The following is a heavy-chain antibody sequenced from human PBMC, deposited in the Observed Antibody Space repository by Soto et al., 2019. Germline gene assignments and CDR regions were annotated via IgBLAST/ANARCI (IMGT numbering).Heavy chain of an antibody. V-gene: IGHV3-21*01. CDR2: ISSSSSYI. CDR3: ARSDSTAMVTHFDY. J-gene: IGHJ4*02. Sequence: EVQLVESGGGLVKPGGSLRLSCAASGFTFSSYSMNWVRQAPGKGLEWVSSISSSSSYIYYADSVKGRFTISRDNAKNSLYLKMNSLRAEDTAVYYCARSDSTAMVTHFDYWGQGTLVTVSS. CDR1: GFTFSSYS. D-gene: IGHD5-18*01.